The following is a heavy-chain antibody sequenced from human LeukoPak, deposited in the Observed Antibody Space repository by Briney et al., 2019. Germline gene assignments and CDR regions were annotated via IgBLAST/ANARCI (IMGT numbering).Heavy chain of an antibody. CDR1: GFTFSSYA. J-gene: IGHJ4*02. D-gene: IGHD3-22*01. CDR2: ISYDGSNK. Sequence: PGGSLRLSCAASGFTFSSYAMHWVRQAPGKGLEWVAVISYDGSNKYYADSVKGRFTISRDNSKNTLYLQMNSLRAEDTAVYYCARDLGGITMIVVVIPKGFDYWGQGTLVTVSS. V-gene: IGHV3-30*04. CDR3: ARDLGGITMIVVVIPKGFDY.